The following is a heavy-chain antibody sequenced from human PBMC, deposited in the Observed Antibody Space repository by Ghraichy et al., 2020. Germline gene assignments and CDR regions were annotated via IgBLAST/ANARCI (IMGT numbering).Heavy chain of an antibody. CDR2: ISAYNGNT. D-gene: IGHD6-13*01. V-gene: IGHV1-18*01. J-gene: IGHJ5*02. CDR1: GYTFTSYG. Sequence: AAVKVSCKASGYTFTSYGISWVRQAPGQGLEWMGWISAYNGNTNYAQKLQGRVTMTTDTSTSTAYMELRSLRSDDTAVYYCAREGLGIIAAAGVGDLWGQGTLVTVSS. CDR3: AREGLGIIAAAGVGDL.